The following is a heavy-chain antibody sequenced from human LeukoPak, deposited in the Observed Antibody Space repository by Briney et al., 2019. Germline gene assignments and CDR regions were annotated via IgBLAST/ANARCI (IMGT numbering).Heavy chain of an antibody. J-gene: IGHJ6*03. Sequence: GGSLRLSCAASGFTFSSYGMHWVRQAPGKGLEWVAFIRYDGSNKYYADSVKGRFTISRDNSKNTLYLQMNSLRAEDTAVYYCAKAVVVPAAISHYMDVWGKGTTVTVSS. V-gene: IGHV3-30*02. CDR2: IRYDGSNK. CDR1: GFTFSSYG. D-gene: IGHD2-2*01. CDR3: AKAVVVPAAISHYMDV.